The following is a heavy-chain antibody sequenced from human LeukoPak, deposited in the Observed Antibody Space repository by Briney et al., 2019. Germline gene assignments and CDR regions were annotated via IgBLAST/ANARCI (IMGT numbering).Heavy chain of an antibody. J-gene: IGHJ3*02. V-gene: IGHV1-8*01. Sequence: ASVKVSCKASGYTFTSFHINWVRQVTGQGLEWMGWMNPNSGDTAYAHKFQGRITMTRSTSITTAYMELSSLRSEDTAVYYCATRRRAGAAPSAFDIWGQGTMVTVSS. CDR2: MNPNSGDT. CDR1: GYTFTSFH. D-gene: IGHD7-27*01. CDR3: ATRRRAGAAPSAFDI.